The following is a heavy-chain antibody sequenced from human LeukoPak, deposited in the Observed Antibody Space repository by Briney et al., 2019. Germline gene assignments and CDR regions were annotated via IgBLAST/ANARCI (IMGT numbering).Heavy chain of an antibody. CDR3: ARGIHLWLDAFDI. CDR1: GGSFSGYY. D-gene: IGHD5-18*01. Sequence: PSETLSLTCAVYGGSFSGYYWSWIRQPPGKGLEWIGEINHSGSTNYNPSLKSRVTISVDMSKNQFSLKLSSVTAADTAVYYCARGIHLWLDAFDIWGQGTVVTVSS. CDR2: INHSGST. J-gene: IGHJ3*02. V-gene: IGHV4-34*01.